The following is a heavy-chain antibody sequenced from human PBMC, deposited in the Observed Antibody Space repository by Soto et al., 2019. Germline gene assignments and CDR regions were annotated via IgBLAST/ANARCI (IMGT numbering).Heavy chain of an antibody. CDR3: ARAFYYDILTRGGRVAPDTYYFDY. D-gene: IGHD3-9*01. V-gene: IGHV3-33*01. J-gene: IGHJ4*02. Sequence: PGGSLRLSCAASGFTFSSYGMHWVRQAPGKGLEWVAVIWYDGSNKYYADSVKGRFTISRDNSKNTLYLQMNSLRAEDTAVYYCARAFYYDILTRGGRVAPDTYYFDYWGQGTLVTVSS. CDR1: GFTFSSYG. CDR2: IWYDGSNK.